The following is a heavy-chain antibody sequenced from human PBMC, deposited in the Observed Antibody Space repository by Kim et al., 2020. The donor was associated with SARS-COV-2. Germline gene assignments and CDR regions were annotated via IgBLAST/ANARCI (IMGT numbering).Heavy chain of an antibody. Sequence: YADSGKGRLTISRDKSKNTRYLQMNVLSGEDAAVYYCTKDHTVGATGLDYWGQGTLVTVSS. D-gene: IGHD1-26*01. V-gene: IGHV3-23*01. CDR3: TKDHTVGATGLDY. J-gene: IGHJ4*02.